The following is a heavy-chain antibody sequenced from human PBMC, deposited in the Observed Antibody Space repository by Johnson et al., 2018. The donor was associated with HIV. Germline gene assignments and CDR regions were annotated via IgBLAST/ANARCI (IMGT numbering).Heavy chain of an antibody. CDR1: GFTFSSYG. V-gene: IGHV3-30*03. Sequence: QVQLVESGGGLVQPGRSLRLSCAASGFTFSSYGMHWVRQAPGKGLEWVAVISYDGSNKYYADSVKGRFTISRDNSKNTLYLQMNSLRAEDTAVYYCAIIAVAVSGDAFDIWGQGTMVTVSS. CDR3: AIIAVAVSGDAFDI. D-gene: IGHD6-19*01. J-gene: IGHJ3*02. CDR2: ISYDGSNK.